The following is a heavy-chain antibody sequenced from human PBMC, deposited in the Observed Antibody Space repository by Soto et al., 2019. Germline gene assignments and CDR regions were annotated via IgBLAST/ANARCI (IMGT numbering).Heavy chain of an antibody. D-gene: IGHD3-3*01. V-gene: IGHV4-61*08. J-gene: IGHJ6*02. CDR3: ARGTYYDFWSGYGWDYYYYGMDV. CDR1: GGSISSGGYY. CDR2: IYYSGST. Sequence: SETLSLTCTVSGGSISSGGYYWSWIRQPPGKGLEWIGYIYYSGSTNYNPSLKSRVTISVDTSKNQFSLKLSSVTAADTAVYYCARGTYYDFWSGYGWDYYYYGMDVWGQGTTVTVS.